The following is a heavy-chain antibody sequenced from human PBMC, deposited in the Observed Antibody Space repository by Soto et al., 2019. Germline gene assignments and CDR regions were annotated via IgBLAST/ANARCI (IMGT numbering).Heavy chain of an antibody. D-gene: IGHD6-13*01. CDR1: GFTFSSYW. Sequence: PGGSLRLSCAASGFTFSSYWMHWVRQAPGKGLVWVSRINSDGSSTSYADSVKGRFTISRDNAKNTLYLQMNSLRAEDTAVYYCARRSAAAALDYWGQGTLVTVSS. CDR2: INSDGSST. CDR3: ARRSAAAALDY. V-gene: IGHV3-74*01. J-gene: IGHJ4*02.